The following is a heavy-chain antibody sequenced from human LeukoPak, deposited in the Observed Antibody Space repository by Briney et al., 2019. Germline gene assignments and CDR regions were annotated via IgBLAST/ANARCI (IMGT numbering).Heavy chain of an antibody. D-gene: IGHD3-22*01. CDR2: INWNGGST. CDR1: GFTFDDYG. V-gene: IGHV3-20*04. Sequence: PGGSLRLSCAASGFTFDDYGMSWVRQAPGKGLEWVSGINWNGGSTGYADSVKGRFTISRDNAKNSLYLQMNSLRAEDTALYYCARVRYYYDSSGIDYWGQGTLVTVSS. J-gene: IGHJ4*02. CDR3: ARVRYYYDSSGIDY.